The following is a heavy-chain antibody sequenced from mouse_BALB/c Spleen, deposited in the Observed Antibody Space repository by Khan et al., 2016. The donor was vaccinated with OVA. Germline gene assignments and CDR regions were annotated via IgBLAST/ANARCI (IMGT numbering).Heavy chain of an antibody. J-gene: IGHJ3*01. CDR3: ARQDYRAWFAY. V-gene: IGHV5-12-2*01. CDR2: ISNGGDTT. CDR1: GFTFSSFT. Sequence: EVELVESGGGLVQPGGSLKLSCAASGFTFSSFTMSWVRQTPEKRLEWVAYISNGGDTTYYPDTVEGRFTISRDNAKNTLSLQMSSLKSEDTAIYYCARQDYRAWFAYWGQGTLVTVSA. D-gene: IGHD2-12*01.